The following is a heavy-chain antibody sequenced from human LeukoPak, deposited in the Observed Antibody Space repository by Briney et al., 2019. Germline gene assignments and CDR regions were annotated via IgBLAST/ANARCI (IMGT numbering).Heavy chain of an antibody. Sequence: SETLSLTCTVSGGSISSSSYYWGWLRQPPGKGLEWIGSIYYSGSTYYNPSLKSRVTISVDTSKNQFSLKLSSVTAADTAVYYCARAPREITMVRGVKNWFDPWGQGTLVTVSS. J-gene: IGHJ5*02. CDR2: IYYSGST. CDR3: ARAPREITMVRGVKNWFDP. CDR1: GGSISSSSYY. D-gene: IGHD3-10*01. V-gene: IGHV4-39*07.